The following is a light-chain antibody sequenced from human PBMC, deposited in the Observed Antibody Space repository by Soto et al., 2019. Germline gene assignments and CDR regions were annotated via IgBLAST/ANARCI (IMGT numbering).Light chain of an antibody. Sequence: PMTPSPSSLSASVGDSVTVTCRASQSINIYLNWYQQKPGQAPTLLIYGASSLQSGVPSRCTGGGSRTDFTLTISSLQPEDFATYDYQQNYKSPYTFGQGTKLEIK. CDR3: QQNYKSPYT. V-gene: IGKV1-39*01. CDR1: QSINIY. CDR2: GAS. J-gene: IGKJ2*01.